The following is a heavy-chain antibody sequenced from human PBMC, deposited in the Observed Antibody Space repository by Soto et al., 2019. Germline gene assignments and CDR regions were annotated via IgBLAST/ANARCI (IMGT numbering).Heavy chain of an antibody. CDR3: ARDRAHGFDI. J-gene: IGHJ3*02. Sequence: ASVNVSCKASGYTFTSNGISWVRQAPGQGLEWMGWISADTGNTNYAQKVQGRVTMTRDTSTSTVYMELRSLRSEDTAVYFCARDRAHGFDIWGQGTMVTVSS. CDR2: ISADTGNT. V-gene: IGHV1-18*01. CDR1: GYTFTSNG.